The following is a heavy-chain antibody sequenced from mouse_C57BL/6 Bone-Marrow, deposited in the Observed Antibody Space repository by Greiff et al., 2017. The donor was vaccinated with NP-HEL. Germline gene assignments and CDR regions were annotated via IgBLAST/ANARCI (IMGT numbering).Heavy chain of an antibody. J-gene: IGHJ2*01. Sequence: VQLQQSGRELARPWASVKISCQAFYTFSRRVHFAIRDTNYWMQWVKQRPGQGLEWIGAIYPGNGDTSYNQKFKGKATLTADKSSSTAYMQLSSLTSEDSAVYYCAWYSNYGDRYYFDYWGQGTTLTVSS. CDR2: GQGLEWIG. V-gene: IGHV1-87*01. CDR1: YTFSRRVH. D-gene: IGHD2-5*01. CDR3: SEDSAVYYCAWYSNYGDRYYFDY.